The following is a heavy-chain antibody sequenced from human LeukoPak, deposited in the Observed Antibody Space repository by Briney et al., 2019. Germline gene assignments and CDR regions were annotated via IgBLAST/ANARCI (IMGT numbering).Heavy chain of an antibody. D-gene: IGHD3-3*01. Sequence: SETLSLTCDVSGGSVTSSNWWTWVRQPPGKGLEWIGEFHLDGRTNYNPSLKSRLIMSVDLPANHISLKLTSVTAAGTAVYYCARDGGFYRPLDYSGQGTLVTVSS. CDR1: GGSVTSSNW. J-gene: IGHJ4*02. CDR3: ARDGGFYRPLDY. CDR2: FHLDGRT. V-gene: IGHV4-4*02.